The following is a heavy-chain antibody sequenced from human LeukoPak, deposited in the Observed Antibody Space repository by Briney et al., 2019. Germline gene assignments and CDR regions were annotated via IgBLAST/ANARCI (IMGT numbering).Heavy chain of an antibody. J-gene: IGHJ5*02. D-gene: IGHD3-9*01. CDR1: GGSISSSSYY. CDR2: IYYSGST. Sequence: SETLPLTCTVSGGSISSSSYYWGWIRQPPGKGLEWIGSIYYSGSTSYNPSLKSRVTISVDASKNQFSLKLSSVTAADTAVYYCARHGRYYDILTGYYYWFDPWGQGTLVTVSS. CDR3: ARHGRYYDILTGYYYWFDP. V-gene: IGHV4-39*01.